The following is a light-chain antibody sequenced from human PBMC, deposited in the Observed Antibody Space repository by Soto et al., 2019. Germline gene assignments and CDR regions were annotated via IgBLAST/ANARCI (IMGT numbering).Light chain of an antibody. CDR1: TSDVGGYNY. Sequence: QSALTQPRSVSGSPGQSVTISCTGTTSDVGGYNYVSWYQQHPSKAPKLMIYDVTKRPSGVPDRFSGSKSGNTAPLTISGLQAEDEADYYCCSYAGSYSYVFGTGTKVTVL. CDR2: DVT. V-gene: IGLV2-11*01. CDR3: CSYAGSYSYV. J-gene: IGLJ1*01.